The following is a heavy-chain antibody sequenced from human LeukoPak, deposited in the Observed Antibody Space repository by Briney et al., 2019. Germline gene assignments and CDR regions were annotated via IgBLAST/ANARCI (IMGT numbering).Heavy chain of an antibody. CDR1: GFTFSDYY. V-gene: IGHV3-11*01. CDR3: ARHYYHSSGHGGY. CDR2: ISSSGHTI. D-gene: IGHD3-22*01. Sequence: GGSLRLSCAASGFTFSDYYMSWIRQAPGKGLEWLSYISSSGHTIYYADSVKGRFTISRDNAKNSLYLQMNSLRVEDTAVYYCARHYYHSSGHGGYWGQGTLVTVSS. J-gene: IGHJ4*02.